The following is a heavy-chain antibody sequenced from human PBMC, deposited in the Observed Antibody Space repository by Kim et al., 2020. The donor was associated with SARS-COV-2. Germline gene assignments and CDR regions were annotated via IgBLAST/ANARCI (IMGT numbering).Heavy chain of an antibody. CDR2: T. D-gene: IGHD3-9*01. J-gene: IGHJ3*02. V-gene: IGHV3-20*01. Sequence: TGYADSVKGRFTISRDNAKNSLYLQMNSLRAEDTALYHCASQAGYDAFDIWGQGTMVTVSS. CDR3: ASQAGYDAFDI.